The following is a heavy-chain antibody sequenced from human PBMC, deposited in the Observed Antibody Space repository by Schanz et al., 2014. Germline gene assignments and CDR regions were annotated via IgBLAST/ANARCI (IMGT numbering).Heavy chain of an antibody. J-gene: IGHJ4*02. D-gene: IGHD5-12*01. CDR2: ITTAGTKM. CDR1: GFTFSSYS. Sequence: QVQLVESGGGVVQPGKSLRLSCAASGFTFSSYSMHWVRQAPGKGLEWVAAITTAGTKMYYADSVRGRFTVSRDNSKNSLYLEMNSLRAEDTALYYCARKVVATIGGYYDNWGQGTLVTVSS. V-gene: IGHV3-30-3*01. CDR3: ARKVVATIGGYYDN.